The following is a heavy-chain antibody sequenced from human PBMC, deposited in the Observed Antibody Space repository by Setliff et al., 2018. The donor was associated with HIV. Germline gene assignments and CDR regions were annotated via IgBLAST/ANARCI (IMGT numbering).Heavy chain of an antibody. V-gene: IGHV4-61*02. Sequence: NPSETLSLTCKVSGDSISSGTYYWSWIRQPAGKGLEWIGRVYNSGSANYNPSLTSRVTMSVDTSKNQFSLNLNSLTAADTAIYYCARGAEYPNWYFDLWGRGTLVTVSS. J-gene: IGHJ2*01. CDR2: VYNSGSA. CDR3: ARGAEYPNWYFDL. CDR1: GDSISSGTYY.